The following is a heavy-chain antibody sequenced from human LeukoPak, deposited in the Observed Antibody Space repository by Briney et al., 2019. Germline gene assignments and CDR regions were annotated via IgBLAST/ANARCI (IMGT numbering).Heavy chain of an antibody. V-gene: IGHV3-30*02. CDR3: AKDARITIFGVVTLQYYFDY. CDR1: GFTFSSYG. Sequence: PGGSLRLSCAASGFTFSSYGMHWVRQAPGKGLEWVAFIRYDGSNKYYADSVKGRFTISRDNSKNTLYLQMNSLRAEDTAVYYCAKDARITIFGVVTLQYYFDYWGQGTLVTVSS. J-gene: IGHJ4*02. D-gene: IGHD3-3*01. CDR2: IRYDGSNK.